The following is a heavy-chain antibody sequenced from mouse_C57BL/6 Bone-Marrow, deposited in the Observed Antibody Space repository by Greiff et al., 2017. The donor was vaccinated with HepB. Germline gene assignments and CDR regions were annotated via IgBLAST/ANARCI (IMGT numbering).Heavy chain of an antibody. CDR1: GYTFTSYW. Sequence: QVQLQQPGAELVKPGASVKMSCKASGYTFTSYWITWVKQRPGQGLEWIGDIYPGSGSTNYNEKFKSKATLTVDTSSRTAYMQLSSLTSEDSAVYYCARDGSSLYYFDYWGQGTTLTVSS. J-gene: IGHJ2*01. CDR2: IYPGSGST. CDR3: ARDGSSLYYFDY. D-gene: IGHD1-1*01. V-gene: IGHV1-55*01.